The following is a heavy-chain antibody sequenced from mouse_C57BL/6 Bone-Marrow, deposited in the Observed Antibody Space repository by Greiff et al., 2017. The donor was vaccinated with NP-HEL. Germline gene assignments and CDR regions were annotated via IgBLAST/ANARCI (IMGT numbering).Heavy chain of an antibody. CDR1: GFSLTSYG. J-gene: IGHJ3*01. Sequence: VQLQQSGPGLVQPSQCLSITCTVSGFSLTSYGVHWVRQSPGKGLEWLGVIWSGGSTDYNAAFISRLSISKDNSKSQVFFKMNSLQADDTAIYYCARNELRLNWFAYWGQGTLVTVSA. V-gene: IGHV2-2*01. CDR2: IWSGGST. D-gene: IGHD3-2*02. CDR3: ARNELRLNWFAY.